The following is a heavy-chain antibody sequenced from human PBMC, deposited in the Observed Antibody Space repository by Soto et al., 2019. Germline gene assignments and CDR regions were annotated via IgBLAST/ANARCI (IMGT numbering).Heavy chain of an antibody. CDR2: VFSSGIA. CDR3: ARHYCSGTNCYNWFDP. J-gene: IGHJ5*02. CDR1: GGSISYFY. D-gene: IGHD2-2*01. V-gene: IGHV4-59*01. Sequence: SETLSLTCDVSGGSISYFYWSWIRQPPGKGLEWIGSVFSSGIANYNPSLKSRVTISLDTSKIQFSLRLGSVTAADTAVYYCARHYCSGTNCYNWFDPWGQGTLFTVSS.